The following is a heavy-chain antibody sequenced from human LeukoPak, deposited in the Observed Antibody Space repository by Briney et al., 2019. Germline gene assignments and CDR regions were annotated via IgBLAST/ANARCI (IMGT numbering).Heavy chain of an antibody. J-gene: IGHJ4*02. CDR1: GYTFSSYG. V-gene: IGHV1-18*01. CDR3: ARLFRGAAAGTCDDY. CDR2: ISAYNGNT. D-gene: IGHD6-13*01. Sequence: ASVKVSCKASGYTFSSYGISWVRQAPGQGLEWMGWISAYNGNTKYAQKLQGRDTMTTDTSTSTAYMELRSLRSDDTAVYYCARLFRGAAAGTCDDYWGQGTLVTVSS.